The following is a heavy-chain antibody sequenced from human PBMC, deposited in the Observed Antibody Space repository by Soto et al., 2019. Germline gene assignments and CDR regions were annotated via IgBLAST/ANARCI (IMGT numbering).Heavy chain of an antibody. Sequence: QVQLQESGPGLVKPSETLSLTCAVSSGYISSGEDYWSWIRQRPGKGLEWIGYIFSSGSTFYNPSCKSRVSISRDTSQNHFSLRLRAVTAADTATYYCAGDGGWTVKRRNNYYFYMDVWGKGKTVTVSS. D-gene: IGHD4-4*01. CDR1: SGYISSGEDY. CDR3: AGDGGWTVKRRNNYYFYMDV. V-gene: IGHV4-31*11. CDR2: IFSSGST. J-gene: IGHJ6*03.